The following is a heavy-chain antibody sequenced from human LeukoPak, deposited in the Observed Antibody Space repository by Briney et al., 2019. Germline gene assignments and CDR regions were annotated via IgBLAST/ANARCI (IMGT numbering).Heavy chain of an antibody. CDR3: ARVGPSPYFDY. CDR1: GYTFTSYD. CDR2: INPNSGNT. Sequence: VASVKVSCKASGYTFTSYDINWVRQATGQGLEWMGWINPNSGNTGYAKKFQGRVTITRNTSISTAYMELTSLRSEDTAVYYCARVGPSPYFDYWGQGTLVTVSS. D-gene: IGHD3/OR15-3a*01. J-gene: IGHJ4*02. V-gene: IGHV1-8*03.